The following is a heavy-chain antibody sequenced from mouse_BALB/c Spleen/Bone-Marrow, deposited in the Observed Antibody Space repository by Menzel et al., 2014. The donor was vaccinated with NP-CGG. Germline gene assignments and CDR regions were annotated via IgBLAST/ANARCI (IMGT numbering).Heavy chain of an antibody. CDR2: ISTYYGDA. Sequence: VQLQQSGAELVRPGVSVKISCKGSGYTFTDYALHWVKQSQAKSKEWMGIISTYYGDASYNQKFKGKATMTVDKSSSTAYLGLARLTSEDSAIYYCARSDGFDYWGQGTTLTVSS. CDR3: ARSDGFDY. J-gene: IGHJ2*01. CDR1: GYTFTDYA. D-gene: IGHD2-3*01. V-gene: IGHV1S137*01.